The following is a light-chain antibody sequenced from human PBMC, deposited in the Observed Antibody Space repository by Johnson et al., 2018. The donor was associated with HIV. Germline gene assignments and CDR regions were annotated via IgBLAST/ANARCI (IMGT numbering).Light chain of an antibody. J-gene: IGLJ1*01. CDR2: DRN. V-gene: IGLV1-51*01. Sequence: QAVLTQPPSVSAAPGQKVTISCSGNTSNIGSNSVSWYQHLPGIAPKLLVYDRNKRPSGIPDRFSGSKSGTSATLGITGLQTGDEADYYCGTWDSSLSVYVFGPGTKFTVL. CDR3: GTWDSSLSVYV. CDR1: TSNIGSNS.